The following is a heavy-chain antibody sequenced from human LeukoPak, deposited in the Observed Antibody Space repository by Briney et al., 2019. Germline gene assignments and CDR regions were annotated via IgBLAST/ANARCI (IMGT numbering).Heavy chain of an antibody. Sequence: GGSLRLSCAASGFTFSSYAMHWVRQAPGKGLEWVSGISWNSGTRDYADSVKGRFTSSRDNDKKSLYLQINSLRVEDTAFYYCAKASSHWYFDLWGRGTLVIVSS. V-gene: IGHV3-9*01. CDR3: AKASSHWYFDL. J-gene: IGHJ2*01. CDR1: GFTFSSYA. CDR2: ISWNSGTR.